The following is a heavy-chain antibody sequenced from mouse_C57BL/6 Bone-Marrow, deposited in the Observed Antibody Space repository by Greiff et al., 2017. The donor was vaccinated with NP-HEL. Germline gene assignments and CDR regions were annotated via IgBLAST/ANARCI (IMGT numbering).Heavy chain of an antibody. J-gene: IGHJ1*03. V-gene: IGHV1-81*01. CDR3: ARSGLRHWYFDV. CDR2: IYPRSGNT. Sequence: QVQLQQSGAELARPGASVKLSCKASGYTFTSYGISWVKQRTGQGLEWIGKIYPRSGNTYYNEKFKGKATLTADKSSSTAYMELRSLTSEDSAVYFCARSGLRHWYFDVWGTGTTVTVSS. D-gene: IGHD2-4*01. CDR1: GYTFTSYG.